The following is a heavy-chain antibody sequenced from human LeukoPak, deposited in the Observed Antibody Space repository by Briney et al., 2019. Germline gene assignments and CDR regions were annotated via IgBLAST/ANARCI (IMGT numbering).Heavy chain of an antibody. V-gene: IGHV3-13*01. J-gene: IGHJ2*01. D-gene: IGHD5-12*01. CDR1: GFTFSSYA. CDR2: IGTAGDT. Sequence: GGSLRLSCAASGFTFSSYAMNWVRQAPGKGLEWVSVIGTAGDTYYPGSVKGRFTISRENAKNSLYLQMNSLRAGDTAVYYCARVRKYSGYYSWYFDLWGRGTLVTVSS. CDR3: ARVRKYSGYYSWYFDL.